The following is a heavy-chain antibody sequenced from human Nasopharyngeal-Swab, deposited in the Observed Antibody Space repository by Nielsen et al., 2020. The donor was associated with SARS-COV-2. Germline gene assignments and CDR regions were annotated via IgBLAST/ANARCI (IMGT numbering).Heavy chain of an antibody. J-gene: IGHJ2*01. CDR3: ARGYFDL. CDR1: GFTFSSYS. CDR2: ISSSSSYI. Sequence: GESLKISCAASGFTFSSYSMNWVRQAPGKGLEWVSSISSSSSYIYYADSVKGRFTISRDNAKNSLYPQMNSLRAEDTAVYYCARGYFDLWGRGTLVTVSS. V-gene: IGHV3-21*01.